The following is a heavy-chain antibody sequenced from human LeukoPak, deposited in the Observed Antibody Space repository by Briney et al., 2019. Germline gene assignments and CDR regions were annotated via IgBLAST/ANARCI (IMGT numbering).Heavy chain of an antibody. CDR1: GGSFSGYY. Sequence: PSETLSLTCAVYGGSFSGYYWSWIRQPPGKGLEWIGEINHSGSTNYNPSLKSRVTISVDTSKNQFSLKLSSVTAADTAVYYCARDLIGDYDTGGYQLADPFDSWGQGTLVTVSS. V-gene: IGHV4-34*01. CDR2: INHSGST. D-gene: IGHD3-22*01. J-gene: IGHJ4*02. CDR3: ARDLIGDYDTGGYQLADPFDS.